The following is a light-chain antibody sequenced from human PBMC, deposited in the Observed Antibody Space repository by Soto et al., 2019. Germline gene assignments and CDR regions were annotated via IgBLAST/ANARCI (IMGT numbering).Light chain of an antibody. V-gene: IGKV3-15*01. CDR3: QQYNNWPWT. CDR2: GAS. J-gene: IGKJ1*01. Sequence: MVVTQSPATLAVSPGERATLSCRASQSVSSSLAWYQQKPGRSPRLLIYGASTRAIGIPARYSGSGSGTEFTLTISSLQSEDLAVYYCQQYNNWPWTFGQGTKVDI. CDR1: QSVSSS.